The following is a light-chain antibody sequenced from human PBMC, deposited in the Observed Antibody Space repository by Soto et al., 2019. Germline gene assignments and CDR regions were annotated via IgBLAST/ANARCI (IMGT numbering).Light chain of an antibody. CDR1: SSNIGAGYD. CDR2: GNS. CDR3: QSYDSSLSVYV. Sequence: QSLLTKPPSVYGAPGQMVTISCHGSSSNIGAGYDVHWYQQLPGTAPKLLLYGNSNRPSGVPDRFSGSKSGTSASLAITGLKAEDEANYYAQSYDSSLSVYVFGTGTKVTVL. J-gene: IGLJ1*01. V-gene: IGLV1-40*01.